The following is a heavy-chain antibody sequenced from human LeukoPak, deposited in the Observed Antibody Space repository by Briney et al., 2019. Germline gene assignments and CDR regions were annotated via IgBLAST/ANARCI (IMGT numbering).Heavy chain of an antibody. J-gene: IGHJ4*02. CDR3: ARGISSGWYSDY. CDR2: INHGGST. D-gene: IGHD6-19*01. CDR1: GASFSGSY. Sequence: SETLSLTCGVYGASFSGSYWTWVRQLPGKGLEWIGEINHGGSTNYNPSLKSRVTISVDTSNNQFSLKLSSVTAADTAVYYCARGISSGWYSDYWGQGTLVTVSS. V-gene: IGHV4-34*01.